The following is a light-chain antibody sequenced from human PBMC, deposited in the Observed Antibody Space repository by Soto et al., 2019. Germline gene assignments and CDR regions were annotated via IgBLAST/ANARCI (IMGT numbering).Light chain of an antibody. CDR1: QSVSNN. J-gene: IGKJ1*01. CDR2: GAS. V-gene: IGKV3-15*01. Sequence: EILMTQSPATLSVSPGDRATLSCRASQSVSNNLAWYQQRPGQAPRLLIYGASTRATGIPARFSGSGSETEFTLTISSLQSEDFAVYYCQQYNDWPPWTFGQGTKVEIK. CDR3: QQYNDWPPWT.